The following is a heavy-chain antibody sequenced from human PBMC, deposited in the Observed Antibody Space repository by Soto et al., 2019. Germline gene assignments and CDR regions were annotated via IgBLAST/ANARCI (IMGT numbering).Heavy chain of an antibody. CDR1: GYTFTRYA. V-gene: IGHV1-8*01. CDR2: MSPKTANT. CDR3: TGGPPNWGFDS. Sequence: ASVKVSCKASGYTFTRYAINWLRQTAGQGLEWMGWMSPKTANTGYAQKFQGRVTMTRSTSISTAYMELSSLTSEDTAVYYCTGGPPNWGFDSWGQGTPVTVSS. D-gene: IGHD7-27*01. J-gene: IGHJ5*01.